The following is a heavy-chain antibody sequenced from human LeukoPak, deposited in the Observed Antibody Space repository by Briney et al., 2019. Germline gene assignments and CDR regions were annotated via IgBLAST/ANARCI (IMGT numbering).Heavy chain of an antibody. CDR1: GFTFSSYA. D-gene: IGHD2-21*02. J-gene: IGHJ4*02. CDR2: ISGSGGST. CDR3: AKESAYCGSDSRSLSDY. V-gene: IGHV3-23*01. Sequence: QTGGSLRLSCEASGFTFSSYAMSWVRQAPGKGLEWVSVISGSGGSTYHADSVKGRFTISRDNSKNTLYLQMNSLRAEDTAVYYCAKESAYCGSDSRSLSDYWGQGTLVTVSS.